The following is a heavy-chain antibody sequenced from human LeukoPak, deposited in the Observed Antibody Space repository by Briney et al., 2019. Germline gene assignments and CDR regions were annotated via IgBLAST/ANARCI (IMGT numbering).Heavy chain of an antibody. V-gene: IGHV4-59*01. J-gene: IGHJ5*01. CDR1: GGSISSYY. Sequence: SETLSLTCTVSGGSISSYYWSWIRQPPGKGLEWIGYIYYSGSTNYNPSLKSQVTISVDTSKNQFSLKLSSVTAADTAVYYCAREGYYDSSGYYYVIDSWGQGTLVTVSS. CDR2: IYYSGST. CDR3: AREGYYDSSGYYYVIDS. D-gene: IGHD3-22*01.